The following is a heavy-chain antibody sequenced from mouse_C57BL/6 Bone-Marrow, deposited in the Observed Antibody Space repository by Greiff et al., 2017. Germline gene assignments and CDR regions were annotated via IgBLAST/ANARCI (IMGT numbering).Heavy chain of an antibody. V-gene: IGHV1-81*01. Sequence: VQLQQPGAELARPGASVKLSCKASGYTFTSYGISWVKQRTGQGLEWIGEIYPRSGNTYYNEKFKGKATLTADKSSSTAYMELRSLTSEDSAVXCCARRPGGYAMDYWGQGTSVTVSS. CDR2: IYPRSGNT. CDR3: ARRPGGYAMDY. CDR1: GYTFTSYG. J-gene: IGHJ4*01.